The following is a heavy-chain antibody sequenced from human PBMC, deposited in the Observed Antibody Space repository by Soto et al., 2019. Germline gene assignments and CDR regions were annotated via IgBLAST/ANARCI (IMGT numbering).Heavy chain of an antibody. CDR3: ARAGRSDGNNEGSRFDY. D-gene: IGHD5-18*01. Sequence: ASVKVSCKASGYTFTSYAMHWVRQAPGQRLEWMGWINAGNGNTKYSQKFQGRVTITRDTSASTAYMELSSLRSEDTAVYYCARAGRSDGNNEGSRFDYWGQGTLVTVS. CDR2: INAGNGNT. V-gene: IGHV1-3*01. J-gene: IGHJ4*02. CDR1: GYTFTSYA.